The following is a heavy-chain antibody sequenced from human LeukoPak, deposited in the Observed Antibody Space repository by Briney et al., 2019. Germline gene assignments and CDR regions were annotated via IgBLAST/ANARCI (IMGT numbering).Heavy chain of an antibody. J-gene: IGHJ4*02. CDR3: AKAAGDRLDS. CDR1: GYNFAAYG. Sequence: ASVKVSCKASGYNFAAYGFCWVRQAPGHGLEWMGWISANNGKTNFAQKFQGRVNMTTDTSTTTAYMELTSLGPDDTAVYYCAKAAGDRLDSWGQGTLVTVSS. CDR2: ISANNGKT. D-gene: IGHD6-13*01. V-gene: IGHV1-18*01.